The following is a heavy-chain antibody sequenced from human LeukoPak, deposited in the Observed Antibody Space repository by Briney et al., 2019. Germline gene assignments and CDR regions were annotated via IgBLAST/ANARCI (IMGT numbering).Heavy chain of an antibody. CDR2: IYYSGST. D-gene: IGHD6-13*01. CDR1: GGSISSYY. J-gene: IGHJ4*02. CDR3: ARGSSPLDY. V-gene: IGHV4-59*01. Sequence: SETLSLTCTVSGGSISSYYWSWIRQPPGKGLEWIGYIYYSGSTNYNPSLKSRVTISVDTSKNQFSLKLSSVTAADTAVYYCARGSSPLDYWGQGTLVTVSS.